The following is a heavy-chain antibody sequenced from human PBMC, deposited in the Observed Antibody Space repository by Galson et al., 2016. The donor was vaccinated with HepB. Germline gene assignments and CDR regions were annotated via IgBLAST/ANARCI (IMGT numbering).Heavy chain of an antibody. V-gene: IGHV3-7*04. CDR2: IKRDGSQI. Sequence: SLRLSCAASGFTFSDYWMNWVRQAPGQGLEWVANIKRDGSQIYYVDSVKGRFTISRDNFQNSLFLQMNSVRAEDTAVYYCARAQRRQARRAAYFDYWGQGALVTVSS. CDR3: ARAQRRQARRAAYFDY. D-gene: IGHD6-25*01. CDR1: GFTFSDYW. J-gene: IGHJ4*02.